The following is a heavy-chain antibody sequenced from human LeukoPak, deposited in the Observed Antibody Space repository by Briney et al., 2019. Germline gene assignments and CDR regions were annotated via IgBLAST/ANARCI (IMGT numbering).Heavy chain of an antibody. D-gene: IGHD3-22*01. V-gene: IGHV4-59*08. CDR2: IYYSGST. CDR1: GGSISSYY. Sequence: SETLSLTCTVSGGSISSYYWSWIRQPPGKGLEWIGYIYYSGSTNYNPSLKSRVTISVDTSKNQFSLKLSSVTAADTAVYYCARGYSDSGGYSYVLDYWGQGTLVPVSS. J-gene: IGHJ4*02. CDR3: ARGYSDSGGYSYVLDY.